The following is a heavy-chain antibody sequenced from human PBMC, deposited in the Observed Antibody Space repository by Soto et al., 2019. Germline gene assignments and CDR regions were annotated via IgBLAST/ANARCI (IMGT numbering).Heavy chain of an antibody. D-gene: IGHD2-2*01. CDR1: GGSISSSNW. V-gene: IGHV4-4*02. CDR2: IYHSGST. CDR3: ARDKRGQAVPAVGFDP. Sequence: SETLSLTCAVSGGSISSSNWWSWVRQPPGKGLEWIGEIYHSGSTNYNPSLKSRVTISVDKSKNQFSLKLSSVTAADTAVYYCARDKRGQAVPAVGFDPWGQGTLVTVSS. J-gene: IGHJ5*02.